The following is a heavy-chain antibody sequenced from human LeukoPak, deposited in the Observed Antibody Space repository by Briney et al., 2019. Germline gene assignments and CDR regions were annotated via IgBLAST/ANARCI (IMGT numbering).Heavy chain of an antibody. CDR3: AKMGSSGYFY. Sequence: GGSLSLSCAASGFTFDSYAMTWVRQAPGKGLEWVSSISGGGGITNYADSVKGRFTISRDNSKNTLYLQMNSLRAEDTAVYYCAKMGSSGYFYWGQGTLVTVSS. CDR1: GFTFDSYA. V-gene: IGHV3-23*01. D-gene: IGHD3-22*01. J-gene: IGHJ4*02. CDR2: ISGGGGIT.